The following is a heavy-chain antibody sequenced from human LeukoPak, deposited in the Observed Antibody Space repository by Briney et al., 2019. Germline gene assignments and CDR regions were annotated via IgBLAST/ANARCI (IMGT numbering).Heavy chain of an antibody. J-gene: IGHJ5*02. V-gene: IGHV1-2*02. D-gene: IGHD2-15*01. CDR3: AKGPPEYCSGGSCHSGRNWIDP. Sequence: GASVKVSCKASGYIFIGYYMHWLRQAPGQGLEWMGWINPNSGGADYAQKFQGRVTMTRDTSISTAYMALSRLRSDDTAVYYCAKGPPEYCSGGSCHSGRNWIDPWGQGTLVTVSS. CDR2: INPNSGGA. CDR1: GYIFIGYY.